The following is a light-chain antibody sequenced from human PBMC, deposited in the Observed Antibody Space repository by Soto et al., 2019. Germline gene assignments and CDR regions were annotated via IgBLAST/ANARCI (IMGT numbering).Light chain of an antibody. J-gene: IGLJ2*01. CDR1: SFDVGGYNY. Sequence: QCVLTQPASVSGSPGQSITISCTGTSFDVGGYNYVSWYQQHPGKAPKLMIYDVSNRPSGVSNRFSGSKSGNTASLTISGLQAEDEADYYCSSYTSRSTLVVFGGGTQLTAL. CDR2: DVS. CDR3: SSYTSRSTLVV. V-gene: IGLV2-14*01.